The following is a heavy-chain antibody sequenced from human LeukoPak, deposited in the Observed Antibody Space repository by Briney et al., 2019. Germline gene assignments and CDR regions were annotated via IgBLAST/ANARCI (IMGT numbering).Heavy chain of an antibody. Sequence: SETLSLTCTVSGGSISSYYWSWIRQPPGKGLGWIGYIYYSGSTNYNPSLKSRVTISVDTSKNQFSLKLSSVTAADTAVYCCARKVYDFWSGYYTTRGNWFDPWGQGTLVTVSS. J-gene: IGHJ5*02. D-gene: IGHD3-3*01. CDR2: IYYSGST. CDR3: ARKVYDFWSGYYTTRGNWFDP. CDR1: GGSISSYY. V-gene: IGHV4-59*01.